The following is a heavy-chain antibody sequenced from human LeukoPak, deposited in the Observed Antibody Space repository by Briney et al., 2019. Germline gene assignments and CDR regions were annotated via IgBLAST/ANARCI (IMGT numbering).Heavy chain of an antibody. J-gene: IGHJ3*02. Sequence: KSGGSLRLSCGASGFTFSRYSMNWVRQAPGKGLERVSSISSSGSYIYYADSVKGRFTISRDNAKNSLYLQMNSLRAEDTAVYYCASRNQYCGGDCFWAFDIWGRGTMVTVSS. D-gene: IGHD2-21*02. CDR1: GFTFSRYS. CDR3: ASRNQYCGGDCFWAFDI. CDR2: ISSSGSYI. V-gene: IGHV3-21*01.